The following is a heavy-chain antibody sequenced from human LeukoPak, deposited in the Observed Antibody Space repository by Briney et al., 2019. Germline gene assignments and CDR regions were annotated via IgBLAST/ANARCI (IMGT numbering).Heavy chain of an antibody. CDR2: ISGSGGTT. CDR1: GFTFSSYA. CDR3: ARALIYCSSTSCHTRYDAFDI. D-gene: IGHD2-2*02. Sequence: PGGSLRLSCAASGFTFSSYAMSWVRQAPGRGLKWVSPISGSGGTTYYADSVKGRFTISRDNSKNTLYLQMNSLRAEDTAVYYCARALIYCSSTSCHTRYDAFDIWGQGTMVTVSS. V-gene: IGHV3-23*01. J-gene: IGHJ3*02.